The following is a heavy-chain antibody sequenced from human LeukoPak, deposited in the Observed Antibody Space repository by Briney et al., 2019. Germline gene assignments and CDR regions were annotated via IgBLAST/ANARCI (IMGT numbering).Heavy chain of an antibody. D-gene: IGHD5-18*01. CDR1: GYTFTSYY. CDR2: INPSGGSS. Sequence: ASVKVSCKASGYTFTSYYMHWVRQAPGQGLEWMGIINPSGGSSTYAQKFQGRVTMTRDTSTSTVNMELSSLRSEDTAVYYFARGGYTYGEDPFGEDAFAIWGQGTMVTVPS. V-gene: IGHV1-46*01. CDR3: ARGGYTYGEDPFGEDAFAI. J-gene: IGHJ3*02.